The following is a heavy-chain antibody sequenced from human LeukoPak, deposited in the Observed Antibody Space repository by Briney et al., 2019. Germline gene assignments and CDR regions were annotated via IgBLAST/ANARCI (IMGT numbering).Heavy chain of an antibody. Sequence: ASVKVTCKASGYTFTSYGISWVRQAPGQGLEWMGWISAYNGNTNYAQKLQGRVTMTTDTSTSTAYMELSSLRSEDTAVYYCARDRSPQLLWFGELSHNWFDPWGQGTLVTVSS. D-gene: IGHD3-10*01. CDR3: ARDRSPQLLWFGELSHNWFDP. J-gene: IGHJ5*02. CDR1: GYTFTSYG. CDR2: ISAYNGNT. V-gene: IGHV1-18*01.